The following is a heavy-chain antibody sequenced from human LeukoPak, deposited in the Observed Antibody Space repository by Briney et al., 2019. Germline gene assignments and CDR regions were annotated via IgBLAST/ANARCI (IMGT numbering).Heavy chain of an antibody. J-gene: IGHJ6*03. CDR3: ARDRRPVVEMATISYMDV. Sequence: SVKVSCKASGGTFSSYAISWVRQAPGQGLEWMGGIIPIFGTANYAQKFQGRVTITADESTSTAYMELSSLRSEDTAVYYCARDRRPVVEMATISYMDVWGKGTTVTVSS. CDR2: IIPIFGTA. D-gene: IGHD5-24*01. V-gene: IGHV1-69*13. CDR1: GGTFSSYA.